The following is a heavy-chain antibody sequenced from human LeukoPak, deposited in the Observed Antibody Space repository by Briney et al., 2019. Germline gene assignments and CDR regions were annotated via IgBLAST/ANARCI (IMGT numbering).Heavy chain of an antibody. D-gene: IGHD3-9*01. Sequence: KTGRSLRLSCSASGFTFGDHAMSWIRQPPGKGLEWIGEINHSGSTNYNPSLKSRVTISVDTSKNQFSLQLSSVTAADTAVYYCARVYDILPSYFDYWGQGTLVTVSS. CDR2: INHSGST. V-gene: IGHV4-34*01. CDR3: ARVYDILPSYFDY. J-gene: IGHJ4*02. CDR1: GFTFGDHA.